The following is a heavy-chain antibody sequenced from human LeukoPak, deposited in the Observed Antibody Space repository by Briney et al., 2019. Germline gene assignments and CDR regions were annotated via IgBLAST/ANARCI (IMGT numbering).Heavy chain of an antibody. CDR2: IYYSGST. CDR1: GGSISSGGYS. J-gene: IGHJ4*02. D-gene: IGHD3-22*01. V-gene: IGHV4-30-4*07. Sequence: SETLSLTCAVSGGSISSGGYSWSWIRQPPGKGLEWIGYIYYSGSTYYNPSLKSRVTISVDTSKNQFSLKLSSVTAADTAVYYCARGGGYYDSRGLDWGQGTLVTVSS. CDR3: ARGGGYYDSRGLD.